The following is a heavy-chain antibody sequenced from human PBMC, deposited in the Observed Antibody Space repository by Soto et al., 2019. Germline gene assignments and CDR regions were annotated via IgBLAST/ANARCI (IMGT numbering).Heavy chain of an antibody. CDR3: ARDSRMYSSGWYIYFDY. CDR2: INAGNGNT. Sequence: ASVKVSCKASGYTFTSYAMHWVRQAPGQRLEWMGWINAGNGNTKYSQKFQGRVTITRDTSASTAYMELSSLRSEDTAVYYCARDSRMYSSGWYIYFDYCGQGTLVAVYS. J-gene: IGHJ4*02. D-gene: IGHD6-19*01. CDR1: GYTFTSYA. V-gene: IGHV1-3*01.